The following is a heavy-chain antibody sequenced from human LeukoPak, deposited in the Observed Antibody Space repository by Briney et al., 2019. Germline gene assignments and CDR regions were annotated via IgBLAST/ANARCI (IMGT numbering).Heavy chain of an antibody. Sequence: PEGSLRLSCAASGFTFSDYYMSWIRQAPGKGLEWVSYISSSGSTIYYADSVKGRFTISRDNAKNSPYLQMNSLRVEDTAVYYCARVQILGYYYGMDVWGQGTTVTVSS. CDR3: ARVQILGYYYGMDV. CDR1: GFTFSDYY. D-gene: IGHD3-16*01. J-gene: IGHJ6*02. V-gene: IGHV3-11*01. CDR2: ISSSGSTI.